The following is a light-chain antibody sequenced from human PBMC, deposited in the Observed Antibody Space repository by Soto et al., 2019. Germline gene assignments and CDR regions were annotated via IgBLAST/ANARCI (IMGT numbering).Light chain of an antibody. V-gene: IGKV1-5*03. CDR1: QSLSSW. J-gene: IGKJ1*01. Sequence: DIQMTQSPSTLSASVGDSVTITCRASQSLSSWLAWYQQKPGKAPKVLIYKASTLESGVPSRFSGSGSGTEFTLSISSLQPDDFATYYCQQYNSFPWTFGQGTKVEI. CDR2: KAS. CDR3: QQYNSFPWT.